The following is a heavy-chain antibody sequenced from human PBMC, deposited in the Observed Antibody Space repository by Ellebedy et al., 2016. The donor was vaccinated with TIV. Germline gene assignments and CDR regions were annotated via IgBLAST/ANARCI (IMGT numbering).Heavy chain of an antibody. CDR3: AKGPYYASESYYWLDP. CDR1: GFNFSAYG. D-gene: IGHD3-10*01. V-gene: IGHV3-30*19. CDR2: LSYDGRNE. J-gene: IGHJ5*02. Sequence: GESLKISCAASGFNFSAYGMHWVRQAPGKGLEWVAILSYDGRNESYSDSVRGRFTISRDSSSNTLFLQMNSLRVEDTAVYYYAKGPYYASESYYWLDPWGQGTLVTVSS.